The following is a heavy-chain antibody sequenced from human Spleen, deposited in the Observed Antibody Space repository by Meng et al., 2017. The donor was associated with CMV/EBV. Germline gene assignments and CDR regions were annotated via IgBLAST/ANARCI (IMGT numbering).Heavy chain of an antibody. CDR3: ARWVWWSGWSLDY. CDR1: GGSFSGYY. CDR2: INHSGST. Sequence: QVQPQQGGAGLLKASETLSLTCAGYGGSFSGYYWSWIRQPPGKGLEWIGEINHSGSTNYNPSLKSRVTISVDTSKNQFSLKLSSVTAADTAVYYCARWVWWSGWSLDYWGQGTLVTVSS. J-gene: IGHJ4*02. D-gene: IGHD6-19*01. V-gene: IGHV4-34*01.